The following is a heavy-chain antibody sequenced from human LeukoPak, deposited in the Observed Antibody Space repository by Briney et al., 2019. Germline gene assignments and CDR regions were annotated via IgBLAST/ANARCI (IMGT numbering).Heavy chain of an antibody. CDR2: ISGSAYTA. D-gene: IGHD2-8*01. CDR1: GFTFSTYE. V-gene: IGHV3-48*03. CDR3: TRVVQSYSTSGQALDH. Sequence: GGSLRLSCAASGFTFSTYEINWVRQAPGKGLEWISYISGSAYTAYYADSVKGRFTMSRDNARNSLYLQMNSLGAEDTAVYYCTRVVQSYSTSGQALDHWGQGTLVTVSS. J-gene: IGHJ4*02.